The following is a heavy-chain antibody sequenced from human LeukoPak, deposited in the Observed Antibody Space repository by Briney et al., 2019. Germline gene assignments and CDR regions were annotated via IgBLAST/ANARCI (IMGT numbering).Heavy chain of an antibody. CDR2: IYYSGST. J-gene: IGHJ3*02. D-gene: IGHD3-22*01. V-gene: IGHV4-31*03. Sequence: PSETLSLTCTVSGGSISSGGYYWSWIRQHPGKGLEWIGYIYYSGSTYYNPSLKSRVTISVDTSKNQFSLKLSSVTAADTAVYYCARELRYYDSSGYYRGGVHDAFDIWGQGTMVTVSS. CDR3: ARELRYYDSSGYYRGGVHDAFDI. CDR1: GGSISSGGYY.